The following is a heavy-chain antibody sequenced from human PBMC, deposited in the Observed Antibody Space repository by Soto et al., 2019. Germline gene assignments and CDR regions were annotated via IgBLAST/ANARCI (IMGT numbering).Heavy chain of an antibody. V-gene: IGHV4-31*01. J-gene: IGHJ6*02. CDR2: IYYSGST. CDR1: GGSISSGGYY. CDR3: ARDPEDTRDYGMDV. D-gene: IGHD2-15*01. Sequence: QVQLQESGPGLVKPSQTLSLTCTVSGGSISSGGYYWSWIREHPGKGLEWIGYIYYSGSTHYNPSLKSPVTISVDTSKNLFSLKLSSVTAADTAVYYCARDPEDTRDYGMDVWGQGTTVTVSS.